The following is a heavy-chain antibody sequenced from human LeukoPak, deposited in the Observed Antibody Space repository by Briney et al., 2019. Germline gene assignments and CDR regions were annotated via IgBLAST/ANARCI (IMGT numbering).Heavy chain of an antibody. Sequence: PGGSLRLSCAASGFTFDDYGMSWVRQAPGKGLEWVSSIFPSGGEIHYADSVRGRFTISRDNSENTLYLQINSLRVEDTAVYYCAKDTPTAGYHLDSWGQGTLVTVSS. CDR3: AKDTPTAGYHLDS. D-gene: IGHD6-13*01. J-gene: IGHJ4*02. V-gene: IGHV3-23*01. CDR2: IFPSGGEI. CDR1: GFTFDDYG.